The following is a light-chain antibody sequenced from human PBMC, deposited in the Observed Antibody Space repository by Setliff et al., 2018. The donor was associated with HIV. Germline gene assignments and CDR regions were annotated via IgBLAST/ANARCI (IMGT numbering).Light chain of an antibody. J-gene: IGLJ1*01. V-gene: IGLV2-14*01. CDR1: SSDVGDFDS. CDR3: SSYTTTSTLRV. CDR2: EVN. Sequence: QSVLTQPASVSGSPGQSITISCTATSSDVGDFDSVAWYQQHPGRAPKLMIYEVNNRPSGVSNRFSGSKSGNTASLTISGLQADDEADYYCSSYTTTSTLRVFGAGTKVTGL.